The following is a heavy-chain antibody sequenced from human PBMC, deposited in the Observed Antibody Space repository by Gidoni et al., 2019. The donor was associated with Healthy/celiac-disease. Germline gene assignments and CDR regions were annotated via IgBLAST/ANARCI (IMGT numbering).Heavy chain of an antibody. CDR3: AKEIASGWYEVYYYYGMDV. Sequence: EVQLVESGGGLVQPGRSLILSWAASGHTFDDYALHWGRQAPGKGLEWVGGSSWSSGAIGYGDSGKGRCTISRDNAKNSLYLQMNSLRAEGTALDDCAKEIASGWYEVYYYYGMDVWGQGTMVTVSS. CDR1: GHTFDDYA. CDR2: SSWSSGAI. V-gene: IGHV3-9*01. D-gene: IGHD6-13*01. J-gene: IGHJ6*02.